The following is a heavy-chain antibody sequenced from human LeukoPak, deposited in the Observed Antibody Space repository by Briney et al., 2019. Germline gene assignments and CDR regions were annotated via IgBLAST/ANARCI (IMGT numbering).Heavy chain of an antibody. D-gene: IGHD3-22*01. CDR1: NYSITSGYF. CDR2: IYHSGTT. V-gene: IGHV4-38-2*02. CDR3: ARDGVFHDSDGYSFDY. Sequence: SETLSLTCAVSNYSITSGYFWGWVRQPPGKGLEWIASIYHSGTTYYNPSLRNRVTLFVDTSKNQFSLKLTSLTAADTAVYYCARDGVFHDSDGYSFDYWGQGTLVTVSS. J-gene: IGHJ4*02.